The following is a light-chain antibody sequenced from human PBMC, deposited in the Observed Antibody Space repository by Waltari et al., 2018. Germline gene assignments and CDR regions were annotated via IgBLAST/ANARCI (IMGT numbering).Light chain of an antibody. Sequence: EIVMTQSPATLYVSPGERATLSCRASQSVNSNLAWYQQRPGQAPRLLIYGASTTATGIPARFTGSGSGTEFTLTISSLQSEDFAVYYCQQYNNWPLTFGGGTEVEIK. V-gene: IGKV3-15*01. CDR1: QSVNSN. CDR3: QQYNNWPLT. CDR2: GAS. J-gene: IGKJ4*01.